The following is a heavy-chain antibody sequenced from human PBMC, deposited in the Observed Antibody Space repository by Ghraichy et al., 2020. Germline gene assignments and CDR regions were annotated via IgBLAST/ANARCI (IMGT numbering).Heavy chain of an antibody. J-gene: IGHJ4*02. Sequence: GESLNISCVGSKFTFNTYGMHWVRQGPGKGLEWVAGTSYDGGYKAYADSVKDRFTISRDNAKNTLYLQMNALTTEDTALYFCAREDIGLQSGFDYWGLGTLVTVSS. CDR2: TSYDGGYK. V-gene: IGHV3-30*03. CDR3: AREDIGLQSGFDY. CDR1: KFTFNTYG. D-gene: IGHD5-12*01.